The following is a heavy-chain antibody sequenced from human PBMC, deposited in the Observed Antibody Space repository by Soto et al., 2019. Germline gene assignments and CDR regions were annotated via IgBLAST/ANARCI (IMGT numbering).Heavy chain of an antibody. CDR2: IIPIFGTA. J-gene: IGHJ4*02. V-gene: IGHV1-69*01. Sequence: QVQLVQSGAEVKKPGSSVKVSCKASGGTFSSYAISWVRQAPGQGLEWMGGIIPIFGTASYAQKFQGRVRIIAEESMSSAYMELSGLRSEERVVYYCARGYDSSGYYYVWFGYWGQGTLVTVSS. CDR1: GGTFSSYA. CDR3: ARGYDSSGYYYVWFGY. D-gene: IGHD3-22*01.